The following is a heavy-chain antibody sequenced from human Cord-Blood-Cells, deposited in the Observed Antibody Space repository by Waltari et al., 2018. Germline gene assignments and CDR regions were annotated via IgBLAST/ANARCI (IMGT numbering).Heavy chain of an antibody. J-gene: IGHJ4*02. Sequence: QLQLQESGPGLVQPSETLSLTCTVHGGSIRSSSSYWGWIRQPPGKGLGWIGRIYYSGSTYYNPSLKSRVTISVDTSKNQFSLKLSSVTAADTAVYYCARRLATIFGVVIGFDYWGQGTLVTVSS. CDR2: IYYSGST. D-gene: IGHD3-3*01. CDR1: GGSIRSSSSY. V-gene: IGHV4-39*01. CDR3: ARRLATIFGVVIGFDY.